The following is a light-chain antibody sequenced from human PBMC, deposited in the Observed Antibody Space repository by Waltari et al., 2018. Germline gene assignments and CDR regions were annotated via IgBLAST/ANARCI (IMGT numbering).Light chain of an antibody. J-gene: IGLJ1*01. V-gene: IGLV1-40*01. CDR1: GAGYD. Sequence: GAGYDVHWYQQLPGTVPKLLIFGNTNRPSGVPDRFSGSKSGTSASLAITGLQAEDEADYYCHSYDRSLRDVFGTGTKVTVL. CDR2: GNT. CDR3: HSYDRSLRDV.